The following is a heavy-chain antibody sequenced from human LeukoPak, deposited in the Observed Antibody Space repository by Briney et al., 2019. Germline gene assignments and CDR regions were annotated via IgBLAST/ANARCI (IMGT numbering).Heavy chain of an antibody. CDR1: GYTFTRYD. V-gene: IGHV1-8*03. D-gene: IGHD2-2*01. Sequence: ASVNVSCKASGYTFTRYDINWVRQATGQGLEWMGWMNPNSGNTGYAQKFQGRVTITRNTSISTAYMELSSLRSEDTAVYYCARGVGTRHVDYWGQGTLVTVSS. CDR3: ARGVGTRHVDY. J-gene: IGHJ4*02. CDR2: MNPNSGNT.